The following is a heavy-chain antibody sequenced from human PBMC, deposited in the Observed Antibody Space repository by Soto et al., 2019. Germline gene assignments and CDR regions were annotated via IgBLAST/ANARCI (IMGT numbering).Heavy chain of an antibody. Sequence: SVKVSCKASGVTFSSYAISWVRQAPLQVLEWMVGIIPIFGTANYAQKFQGRVTITADESTSTAYMELSSLRSEDTAVYYCARGYDSSGDYYYGGHDYYGMELWGQGTTVTFSS. CDR1: GVTFSSYA. V-gene: IGHV1-69*13. CDR3: ARGYDSSGDYYYGGHDYYGMEL. J-gene: IGHJ6*01. D-gene: IGHD3-22*01. CDR2: IIPIFGTA.